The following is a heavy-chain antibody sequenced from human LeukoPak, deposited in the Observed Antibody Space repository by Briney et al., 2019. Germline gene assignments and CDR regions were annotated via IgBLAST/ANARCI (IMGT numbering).Heavy chain of an antibody. Sequence: SETLSLTCTVSGGSISSSSYYWGWIRQPPGKGLEWIGSIYYSGSTYYNPSLKSRVTVSVDTSKNQFSLKLSSVTAADTAVYYCASPRPVCSGGSCYLNWFDPWGQGTLVTVSS. CDR2: IYYSGST. J-gene: IGHJ5*02. V-gene: IGHV4-39*01. D-gene: IGHD2-15*01. CDR3: ASPRPVCSGGSCYLNWFDP. CDR1: GGSISSSSYY.